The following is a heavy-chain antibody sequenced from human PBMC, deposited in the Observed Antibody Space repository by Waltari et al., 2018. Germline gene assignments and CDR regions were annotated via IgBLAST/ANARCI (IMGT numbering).Heavy chain of an antibody. J-gene: IGHJ4*02. D-gene: IGHD2-15*01. CDR1: GDPMSGNSW. Sequence: QLQLQESGPGLVKPSGTLSLTCVVFGDPMSGNSWWRGIRQSPDKGREWTGQAHLNGRTNYNPSLASRAIVSLDSSRNQFSLRILSATAADTAVYYCARDLGRGLFLDSWGQGTLVTVSP. V-gene: IGHV4-4*02. CDR3: ARDLGRGLFLDS. CDR2: AHLNGRT.